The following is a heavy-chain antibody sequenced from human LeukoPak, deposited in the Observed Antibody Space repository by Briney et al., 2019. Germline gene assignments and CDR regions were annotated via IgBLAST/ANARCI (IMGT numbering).Heavy chain of an antibody. CDR2: TYYRSNVYN. CDR3: ARQQRGAFDY. V-gene: IGHV6-1*01. D-gene: IGHD6-13*01. Sequence: SQTLSVTCAISGDIVSSNTPAWHWGRQSPSRGLEWLGRTYYRSNVYNDYAVSVRSRITINPDTAKNHFSLQLNSVTPDDTAVYYCARQQRGAFDYWGQGTLVTVSS. CDR1: GDIVSSNTPA. J-gene: IGHJ4*02.